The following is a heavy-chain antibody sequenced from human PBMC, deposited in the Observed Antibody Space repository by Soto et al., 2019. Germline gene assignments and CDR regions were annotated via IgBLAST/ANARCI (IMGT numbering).Heavy chain of an antibody. J-gene: IGHJ4*02. CDR2: IYYSGST. V-gene: IGHV4-39*01. CDR1: GGSISSSSYY. Sequence: PSETLSLTCTVSGGSISSSSYYWGWIRQPPGKGLEWIGSIYYSGSTYYNPSLKSRVTISVDTSKNQFSLKLSSVTAADTAVYYCATEDVEQLGFPTGWGQGTLVTVSS. D-gene: IGHD6-13*01. CDR3: ATEDVEQLGFPTG.